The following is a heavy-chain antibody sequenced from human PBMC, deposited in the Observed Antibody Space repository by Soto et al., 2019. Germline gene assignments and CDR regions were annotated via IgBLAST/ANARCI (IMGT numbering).Heavy chain of an antibody. J-gene: IGHJ4*02. V-gene: IGHV4-30-2*01. CDR3: AGGIAARPLGY. Sequence: SETLSLTCGVSGGSISSGGYSWSWIRPPPGKGLEWIGYIYHSGSTYYNPSLKSRVTISVDRSKNQFSLKLSSVTAADTAVYYCAGGIAARPLGYWGQGTLVTVSS. CDR2: IYHSGST. CDR1: GGSISSGGYS. D-gene: IGHD6-6*01.